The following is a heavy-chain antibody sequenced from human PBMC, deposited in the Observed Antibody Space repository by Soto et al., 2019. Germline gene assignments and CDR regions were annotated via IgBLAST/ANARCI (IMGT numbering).Heavy chain of an antibody. Sequence: QVQLVESGGGVVQPGRSLRLSCAASGFTFSTYAMHWVRQAPGKGLEWVAVISYDGSNKYYADSGKGRFTISRDNSKNTLYLKMNSLRAEDTAVYYCARDKSQYSSGWHNRHFDYWGQGTLVTVSS. CDR3: ARDKSQYSSGWHNRHFDY. CDR2: ISYDGSNK. V-gene: IGHV3-30-3*01. J-gene: IGHJ4*02. CDR1: GFTFSTYA. D-gene: IGHD6-19*01.